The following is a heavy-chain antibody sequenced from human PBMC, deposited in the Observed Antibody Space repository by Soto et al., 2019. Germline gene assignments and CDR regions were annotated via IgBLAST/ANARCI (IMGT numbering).Heavy chain of an antibody. V-gene: IGHV1-2*04. CDR1: GYTFTGYY. J-gene: IGHJ4*02. CDR2: INPNSGGT. CDR3: ARGRSVFYSSGWYYFDY. D-gene: IGHD6-19*01. Sequence: SVKLSCKASGYTFTGYYIHWVRQAPGQGLEWMGWINPNSGGTNYAQKFQGWVTMTRDTSISTAYMELSRLRSDDTAVYYCARGRSVFYSSGWYYFDYWGQGTLVTVSS.